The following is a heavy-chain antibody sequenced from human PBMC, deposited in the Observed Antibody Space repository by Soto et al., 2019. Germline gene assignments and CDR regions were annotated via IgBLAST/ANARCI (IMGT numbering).Heavy chain of an antibody. CDR1: GGSISSGSYY. CDR3: VSTLRYFDAQNLDY. V-gene: IGHV4-61*01. D-gene: IGHD3-9*01. J-gene: IGHJ4*02. CDR2: IYYRGSA. Sequence: NPSETLSLTCTVSGGSISSGSYYWNWIRQPPGKGLEWIGYIYYRGSANYNPSLKSRVTISIDMSKNQFSLKMSSVTAADTAVYYCVSTLRYFDAQNLDYWGQGTLVTVSS.